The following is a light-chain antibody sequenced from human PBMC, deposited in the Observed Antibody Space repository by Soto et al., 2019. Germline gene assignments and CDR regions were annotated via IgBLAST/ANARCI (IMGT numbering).Light chain of an antibody. CDR2: EVN. J-gene: IGLJ1*01. CDR1: SSDVGGYNS. CDR3: NSYTSSTTYV. Sequence: QSVLTQPASVSGSPGQSITISCTGTSSDVGGYNSVSWYQQHPGKAPKLLIYEVNNRPSGLSNRFSGSKSGNTASLTISGLQAEDEADYYCNSYTSSTTYVFGAGTKVTAL. V-gene: IGLV2-14*01.